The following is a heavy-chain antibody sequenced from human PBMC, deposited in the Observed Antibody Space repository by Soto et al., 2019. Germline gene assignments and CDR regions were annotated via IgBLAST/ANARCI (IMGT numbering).Heavy chain of an antibody. Sequence: QVQLQESGPGLVKPSETLSLSCTVSGGSISSYYWSWFRQSPGKRMEWIGYVHHSWGSSYNPSLPRRDPIALATSNSQSSLKVTSVTATDPAVYYCARQGFGPLHGLVDVWGQGTTVTVSS. CDR3: ARQGFGPLHGLVDV. V-gene: IGHV4-59*08. J-gene: IGHJ6*02. D-gene: IGHD3-10*01. CDR2: VHHSWGS. CDR1: GGSISSYY.